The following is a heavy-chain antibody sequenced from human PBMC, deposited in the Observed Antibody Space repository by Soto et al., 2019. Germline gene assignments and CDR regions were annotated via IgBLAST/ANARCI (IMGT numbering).Heavy chain of an antibody. J-gene: IGHJ4*02. CDR3: ARLDTARVTAAGDY. CDR1: GFTFSSYA. CDR2: ISYDGSNK. V-gene: IGHV3-30-3*01. Sequence: QVQLVESGGGVVQPGRSLRLSCAASGFTFSSYAMHWVRQAPGKGLEWVAVISYDGSNKYYADSVKGRFTISRDNSKNTLYLQMNSLRAEDTAVYYCARLDTARVTAAGDYWGQGTLVTVSS. D-gene: IGHD5-18*01.